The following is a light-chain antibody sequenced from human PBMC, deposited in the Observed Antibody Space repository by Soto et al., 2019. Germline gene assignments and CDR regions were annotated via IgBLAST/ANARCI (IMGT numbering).Light chain of an antibody. V-gene: IGKV3-15*01. CDR3: QQYDNWPPLT. CDR2: GAS. Sequence: EIVMTQSPATLSVSPGERATLSCRASQSVSSNLAWYQQKPGQAPRLLIYGASTRATGFPARFSGSGSGTEFTLTINNLQSEDVAVYYCQQYDNWPPLTFGQGTRLEIK. CDR1: QSVSSN. J-gene: IGKJ5*01.